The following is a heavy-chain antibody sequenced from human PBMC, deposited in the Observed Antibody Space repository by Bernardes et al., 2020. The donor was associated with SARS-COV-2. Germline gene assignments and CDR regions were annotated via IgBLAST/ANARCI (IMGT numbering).Heavy chain of an antibody. CDR1: GFTFSSYW. CDR3: AREARWMITFGGVIVTWYFDL. Sequence: GSLRLSCAASGFTFSSYWMSWVRQAPGKGLEWVANIKQDGSEKYYVDSVKGRFTISRDNAKNSLYLQMNSLRAEDTAVYYCAREARWMITFGGVIVTWYFDLWGRGTLVTVSS. J-gene: IGHJ2*01. V-gene: IGHV3-7*03. CDR2: IKQDGSEK. D-gene: IGHD3-16*02.